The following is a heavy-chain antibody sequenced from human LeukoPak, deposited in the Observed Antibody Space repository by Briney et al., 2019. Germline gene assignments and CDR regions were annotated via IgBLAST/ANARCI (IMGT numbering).Heavy chain of an antibody. Sequence: GGSLSLSCAAPGFTLSSYTITWAGQAQGRGLGWASSLSSSSSYIYYADSVKGRFTISRDNAKNSLYLQMNSLRAEDTAVYYCARGRGSTVVRPLDYFDYWGQGTLVTVSS. D-gene: IGHD4-23*01. CDR2: LSSSSSYI. V-gene: IGHV3-21*01. CDR3: ARGRGSTVVRPLDYFDY. J-gene: IGHJ4*02. CDR1: GFTLSSYT.